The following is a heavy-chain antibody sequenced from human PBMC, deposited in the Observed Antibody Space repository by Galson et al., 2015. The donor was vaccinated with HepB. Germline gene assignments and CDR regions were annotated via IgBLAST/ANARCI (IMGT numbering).Heavy chain of an antibody. Sequence: SVKVSCKVSGYTLTELSMRWVRQAPGKGLEWMGGFDPEDGETIYAQKFQGRVTMTEDTSTDTAYMELSSLRSEDTAVYYCATEVNCSSTSCYHWGAFDIWGQGTMVTVSS. CDR2: FDPEDGET. CDR1: GYTLTELS. CDR3: ATEVNCSSTSCYHWGAFDI. J-gene: IGHJ3*02. V-gene: IGHV1-24*01. D-gene: IGHD2-2*01.